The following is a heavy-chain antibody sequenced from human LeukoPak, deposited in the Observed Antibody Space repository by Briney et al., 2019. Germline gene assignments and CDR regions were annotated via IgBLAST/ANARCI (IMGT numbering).Heavy chain of an antibody. Sequence: GASVKVSCKVSGYTLTESSVHWVRQPPGKGLERMGGFDPEDGEAIYAPKIQGRVTMTEDTSTDTACLEVRSLRSDDTAVYYCVTDIRSGWRNYWGQGTLITVSS. D-gene: IGHD6-19*01. J-gene: IGHJ4*02. CDR3: VTDIRSGWRNY. CDR1: GYTLTESS. V-gene: IGHV1-24*01. CDR2: FDPEDGEA.